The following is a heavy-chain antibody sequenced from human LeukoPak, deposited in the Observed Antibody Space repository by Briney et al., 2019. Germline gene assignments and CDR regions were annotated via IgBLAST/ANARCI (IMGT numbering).Heavy chain of an antibody. CDR1: GFTFSRCA. CDR3: AKAVPGSFYYFDS. CDR2: KSGSGGHR. V-gene: IGHV3-23*01. D-gene: IGHD6-19*01. Sequence: GGSLRLSCAASGFTFSRCAMSCVRQAPGKGLEWVSAKSGSGGHRSYADSVKGPFTISRDNSKTTLYLPVNSLRAEETAVYYCAKAVPGSFYYFDSSGQGTLGTVSP. J-gene: IGHJ4*02.